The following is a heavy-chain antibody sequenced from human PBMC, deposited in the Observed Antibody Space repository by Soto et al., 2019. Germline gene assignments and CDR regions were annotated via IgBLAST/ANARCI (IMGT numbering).Heavy chain of an antibody. CDR3: AGDPDSHYNDSHASSYP. D-gene: IGHD3-22*01. Sequence: QVQLVQSGAEVKKPGSSVKVSCKASGGTFSTYTNTWVRQAPGQGLEWMGRIIPIIGIINYAQKFQGRVTITADKFTGTAYMELTRLRSDDTAVYYCAGDPDSHYNDSHASSYPWGQGTLVTVSS. V-gene: IGHV1-69*08. J-gene: IGHJ5*02. CDR2: IIPIIGII. CDR1: GGTFSTYT.